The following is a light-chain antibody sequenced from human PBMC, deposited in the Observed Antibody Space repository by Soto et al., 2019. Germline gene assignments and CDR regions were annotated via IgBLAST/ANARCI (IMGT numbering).Light chain of an antibody. J-gene: IGKJ3*01. CDR2: GAS. CDR3: QRDGFL. V-gene: IGKV3-20*01. CDR1: QSVSSSY. Sequence: EIVLTQSPGTLSLSPGERATLSCRASQSVSSSYLAWYQQKPGQAPRLLIYGASSRATGIPDRFSGSGSGTDFTLTISRLEPEDLAVYYCQRDGFLFGAGTKVVIK.